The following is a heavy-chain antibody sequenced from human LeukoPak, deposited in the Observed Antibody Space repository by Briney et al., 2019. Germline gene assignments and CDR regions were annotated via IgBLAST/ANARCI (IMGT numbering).Heavy chain of an antibody. CDR2: IYNTGST. D-gene: IGHD1-26*01. Sequence: HPGGSLRLSCAAFGLTVSDNHMSWVRQAPGKGLEWLSVIYNTGSTYYPDSVRGRFTISRDTSKNTIFLQMNIVRVEDTAVYYCAREPSSGNYNAYFDYWGQGTLVTVSS. CDR1: GLTVSDNH. V-gene: IGHV3-53*01. CDR3: AREPSSGNYNAYFDY. J-gene: IGHJ4*02.